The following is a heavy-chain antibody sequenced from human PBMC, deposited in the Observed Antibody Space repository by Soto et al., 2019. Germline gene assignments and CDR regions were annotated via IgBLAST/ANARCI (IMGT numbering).Heavy chain of an antibody. CDR3: ASLHTPXYYXDV. CDR1: GYTFTSYG. CDR2: ISAYNGNT. D-gene: IGHD4-4*01. J-gene: IGHJ6*03. V-gene: IGHV1-18*01. Sequence: ASVKVSCKASGYTFTSYGISWVRQAPGQGLEWMGWISAYNGNTNYAQKLQGRVTMTTDTSTSTAYMELRSLRSDDTAVYYCASLHTPXYYXDVWGKGTTVTVSS.